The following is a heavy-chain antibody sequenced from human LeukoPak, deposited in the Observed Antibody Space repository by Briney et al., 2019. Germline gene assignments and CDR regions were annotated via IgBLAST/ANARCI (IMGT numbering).Heavy chain of an antibody. J-gene: IGHJ4*02. CDR3: ARDPGYDYGDYEGDY. V-gene: IGHV3-33*08. CDR2: IGYDGSNK. Sequence: GGSLRLSCAASGFTFSSYGMHWVRQAPGKGLEWVAFIGYDGSNKYYADSMKGRFTISRDNSKNSLYLQMNSLRAEDTAVYYCARDPGYDYGDYEGDYWGQGTLVTVSS. D-gene: IGHD4-17*01. CDR1: GFTFSSYG.